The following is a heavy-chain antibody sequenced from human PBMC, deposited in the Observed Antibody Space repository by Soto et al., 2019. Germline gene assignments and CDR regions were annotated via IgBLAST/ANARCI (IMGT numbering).Heavy chain of an antibody. V-gene: IGHV4-30-4*01. CDR2: IYYSGNT. Sequence: QVQLQESGTGLVKPSQTLSLTCTVSGGFLSSGDRYWSWIRQTPGKGLEWIGYIYYSGNTGYNPSLKSRVSISVDTSKKQFSLNLRSVTAEDTAVYYCASTGSPNWFDPWGQGTLVTVSS. J-gene: IGHJ5*02. CDR1: GGFLSSGDRY. CDR3: ASTGSPNWFDP.